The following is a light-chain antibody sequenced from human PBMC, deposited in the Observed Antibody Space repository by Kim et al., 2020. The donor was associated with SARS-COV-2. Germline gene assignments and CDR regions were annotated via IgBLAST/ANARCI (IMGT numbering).Light chain of an antibody. CDR1: RSAVVGYND. Sequence: GPSVTIFCTGTRSAVVGYNDVSWNQQPPVEAPKLMIYEVTKRPSGVPDRFAGSKSGNTASLTVSGLQVEDEGDYYCGSFGGRHNVVFGGGTQLTVL. CDR2: EVT. V-gene: IGLV2-8*01. J-gene: IGLJ2*01. CDR3: GSFGGRHNVV.